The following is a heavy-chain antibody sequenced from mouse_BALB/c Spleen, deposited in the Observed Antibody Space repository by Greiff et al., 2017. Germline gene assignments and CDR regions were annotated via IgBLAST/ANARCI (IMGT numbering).Heavy chain of an antibody. CDR2: IYPGNVNT. CDR1: GYTFTSYY. Sequence: QVQLKQSGPELVKPGASVRISCKASGYTFTSYYIHWVKQRPGQGLEWIGWIYPGNVNTKYNEKFKGKATLTADKSSSTAYMQLSSLTSEDSAVYFCARWYSLGFDYWGQGTTLTVSS. J-gene: IGHJ2*01. CDR3: ARWYSLGFDY. D-gene: IGHD1-1*02. V-gene: IGHV1S56*01.